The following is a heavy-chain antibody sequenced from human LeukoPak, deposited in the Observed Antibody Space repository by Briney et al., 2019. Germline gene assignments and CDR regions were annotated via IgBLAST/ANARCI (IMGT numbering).Heavy chain of an antibody. D-gene: IGHD2-15*01. CDR1: GGTFSSYA. CDR3: ARALYCSGGSCYRKYAFDI. J-gene: IGHJ3*02. CDR2: IIPIFGTA. V-gene: IGHV1-69*05. Sequence: SVKVSCKASGGTFSSYAISWVRQAPGQGLEWMGGIIPIFGTANYAQKFQGRVTITTDESTSTAYMELSSLRSEDTAVYYCARALYCSGGSCYRKYAFDIWGQGTMITVSS.